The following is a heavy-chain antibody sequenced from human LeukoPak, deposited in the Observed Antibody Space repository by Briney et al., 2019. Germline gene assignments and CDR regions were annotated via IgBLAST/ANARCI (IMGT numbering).Heavy chain of an antibody. D-gene: IGHD6-13*01. CDR1: GGSINSYY. CDR3: ARQIASAGTAGFDF. J-gene: IGHJ4*02. Sequence: PSETLSVTCTVSGGSINSYYWSWIRQPDGKGLEWIGRIYSTGSTNYNPSLKSRVTMSVDTSKNQFSLRLGSVTAADTAVYYCARQIASAGTAGFDFWGQGALVTVSS. V-gene: IGHV4-4*07. CDR2: IYSTGST.